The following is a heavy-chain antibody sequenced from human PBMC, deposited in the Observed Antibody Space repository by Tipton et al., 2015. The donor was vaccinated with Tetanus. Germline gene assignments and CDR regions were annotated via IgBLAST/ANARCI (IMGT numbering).Heavy chain of an antibody. V-gene: IGHV4-59*01. CDR1: GGSFSGYY. J-gene: IGHJ3*01. D-gene: IGHD1-1*01. CDR3: ARLTTPFNTFDL. CDR2: ISYTGST. Sequence: TLSLTCAVYGGSFSGYYWTWIRQPPGKGLEWVGYISYTGSTNYNPSLKSRLSISLNTSHNQISLKLTSPAATDTAVYYCARLTTPFNTFDLWGQGRLVTVSS.